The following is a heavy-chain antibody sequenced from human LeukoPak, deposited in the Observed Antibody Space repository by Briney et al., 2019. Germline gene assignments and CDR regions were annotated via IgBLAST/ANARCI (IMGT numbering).Heavy chain of an antibody. CDR2: IYTSGST. V-gene: IGHV4-61*02. Sequence: TSETLSLTCTVSGGSISSGSYYWSWIRQPAGRGLEWIGRIYTSGSTNYNPSLKSRVTISVGTSKNQFSLKLSSVTAADTAVYYCAREDGVQTFDYWGQGTLVTVSS. D-gene: IGHD2-8*01. J-gene: IGHJ4*02. CDR3: AREDGVQTFDY. CDR1: GGSISSGSYY.